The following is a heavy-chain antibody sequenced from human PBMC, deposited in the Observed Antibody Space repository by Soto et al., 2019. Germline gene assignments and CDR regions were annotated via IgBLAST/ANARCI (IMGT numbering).Heavy chain of an antibody. Sequence: RGSLRLSCAASGFTFSDYHMSWVRQAPGRGLECVSYISGSSSYSNDADSVKGRFTISRDNAKNSLYLQMNSLRAEDTAVYYCALLNSYSGRAHFDYCGQVSLVTVSA. D-gene: IGHD1-26*01. V-gene: IGHV3-11*06. CDR2: ISGSSSYS. CDR1: GFTFSDYH. J-gene: IGHJ4*02. CDR3: ALLNSYSGRAHFDY.